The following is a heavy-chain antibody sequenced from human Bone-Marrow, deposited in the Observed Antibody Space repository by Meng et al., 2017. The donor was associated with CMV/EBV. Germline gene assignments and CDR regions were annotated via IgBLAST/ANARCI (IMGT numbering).Heavy chain of an antibody. CDR3: ARDVDGVYY. CDR1: GGSISSSSYY. D-gene: IGHD5-12*01. Sequence: GSLRLSCTVSGGSISSSSYYWGWIRQPPGKGLEWIGSIYYSGSTYYNPSLKSRVTISVDTSKNQFSLKLSSVTAADTAVYYCARDVDGVYYWGQGTLVTVSS. V-gene: IGHV4-39*07. CDR2: IYYSGST. J-gene: IGHJ4*02.